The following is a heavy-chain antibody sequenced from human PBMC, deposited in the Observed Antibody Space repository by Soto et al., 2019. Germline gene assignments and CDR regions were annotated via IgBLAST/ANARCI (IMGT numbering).Heavy chain of an antibody. CDR2: ISSTSSTI. CDR1: GFTFTSYS. D-gene: IGHD5-12*01. V-gene: IGHV3-48*01. Sequence: EVQLVESGGVLVQPGGSLRLSCAASGFTFTSYSMNWVRQAPGKGLEWVSYISSTSSTIYYADSVKGRFTISRDNAKNSLYLQMNSLRAEDTAVYYCARGRGGYTFDCWGQGTLVTVSS. J-gene: IGHJ4*02. CDR3: ARGRGGYTFDC.